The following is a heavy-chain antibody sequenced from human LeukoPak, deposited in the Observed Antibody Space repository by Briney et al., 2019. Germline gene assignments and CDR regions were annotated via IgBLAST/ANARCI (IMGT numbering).Heavy chain of an antibody. D-gene: IGHD5-12*01. CDR2: IYYSGST. CDR1: GGSISSSSYY. V-gene: IGHV4-39*01. J-gene: IGHJ4*02. CDR3: ARITRGYSGYALYYFDY. Sequence: SETLSLTCTVSGGSISSSSYYWGWIRQPPGKGLEWIGSIYYSGSTYYNPSLKSRVTISVDTSKNQFSLKLSSVTAADTAVYYCARITRGYSGYALYYFDYWGQGTLVTVSS.